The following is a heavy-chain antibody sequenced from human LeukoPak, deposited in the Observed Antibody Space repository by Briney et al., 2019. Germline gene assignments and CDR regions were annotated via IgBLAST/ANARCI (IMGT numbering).Heavy chain of an antibody. D-gene: IGHD4-17*01. Sequence: GGSLRLSCAASGFTFSSYAMTWVRQAPGKGLEWVSGISDSGGSTYYADSVKGRFTISRDNSKNTVYLQMNSLITEDTAVYFCTRPSDGDYVGFDYWGQGTLVTVSS. CDR3: TRPSDGDYVGFDY. V-gene: IGHV3-23*01. CDR1: GFTFSSYA. J-gene: IGHJ4*02. CDR2: ISDSGGST.